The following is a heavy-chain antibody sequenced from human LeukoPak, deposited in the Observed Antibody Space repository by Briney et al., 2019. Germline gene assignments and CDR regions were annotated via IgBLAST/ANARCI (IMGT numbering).Heavy chain of an antibody. D-gene: IGHD1-26*01. V-gene: IGHV4-59*12. J-gene: IGHJ4*02. Sequence: PSETLSLTCTVSGGSISSYYWSWIRQPPGKGLEWIGYIYYSGSTNYNPSLKSRVTMSVDTSKNQFSLKLSSVTAADTAVYYCARDSPIDSGTAAFDYWGQGTLVTASS. CDR3: ARDSPIDSGTAAFDY. CDR1: GGSISSYY. CDR2: IYYSGST.